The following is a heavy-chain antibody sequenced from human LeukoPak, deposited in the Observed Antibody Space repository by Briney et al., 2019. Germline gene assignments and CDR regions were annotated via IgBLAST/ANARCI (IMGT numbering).Heavy chain of an antibody. CDR1: GYTFTSYA. CDR2: INAGNGNT. Sequence: AASVTVSCKASGYTFTSYAIHWVRQAPGQRLEWMGWINAGNGNTKYSQKFQGRVTITRDTSASTAYMELSSLRSEDTAVYYCATGRMVRGVIDYWGQGTLVTVSS. CDR3: ATGRMVRGVIDY. V-gene: IGHV1-3*01. D-gene: IGHD3-10*01. J-gene: IGHJ4*02.